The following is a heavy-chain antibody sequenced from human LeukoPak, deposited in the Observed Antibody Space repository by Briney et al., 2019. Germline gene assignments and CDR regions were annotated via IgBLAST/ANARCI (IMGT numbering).Heavy chain of an antibody. Sequence: SETLSLTCAVSGGSISSGGYSWSWLRQPPGKGLEWIVYIYHSGSTYYNPSLKSRVTISVDRSKNQFSLKLSSVTAADTAVYYCARRSLITVRGVIINDAFDIWGQGTMVTVSS. V-gene: IGHV4-30-2*01. CDR1: GGSISSGGYS. D-gene: IGHD3-10*01. CDR3: ARRSLITVRGVIINDAFDI. J-gene: IGHJ3*02. CDR2: IYHSGST.